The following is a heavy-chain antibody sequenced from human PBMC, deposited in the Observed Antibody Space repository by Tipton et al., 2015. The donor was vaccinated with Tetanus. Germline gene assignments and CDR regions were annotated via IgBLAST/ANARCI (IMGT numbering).Heavy chain of an antibody. V-gene: IGHV3-53*01. Sequence: SLRLSCAASGFTVSSNYMSWVRQAPGKGLEWVSGSYSGGSTYYADSVQGRFTISRDNSKNTLYLQMNSLRAEDTAVYYCARDRTNPKYYDYVWGSYRPYIDYYYGMDVWGQGTTVTVSS. CDR2: SYSGGST. CDR1: GFTVSSNY. D-gene: IGHD3-16*02. J-gene: IGHJ6*02. CDR3: ARDRTNPKYYDYVWGSYRPYIDYYYGMDV.